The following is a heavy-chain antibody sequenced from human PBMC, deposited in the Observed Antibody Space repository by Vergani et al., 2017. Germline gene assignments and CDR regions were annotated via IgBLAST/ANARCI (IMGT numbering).Heavy chain of an antibody. CDR1: GYSFTSYW. V-gene: IGHV5-51*01. CDR2: IYPGNSDT. Sequence: EVQLVQSVAEVKKPGESLKISCKGSGYSFTSYWIGWVRQMPGKGLEWMGIIYPGNSDTRYSPSFQGQVTISADKSISTAYLQWSSLKASDTAMYYCARQNYYDSSGYLDPYYYYYYMDVWGKXP. CDR3: ARQNYYDSSGYLDPYYYYYYMDV. J-gene: IGHJ6*03. D-gene: IGHD3-22*01.